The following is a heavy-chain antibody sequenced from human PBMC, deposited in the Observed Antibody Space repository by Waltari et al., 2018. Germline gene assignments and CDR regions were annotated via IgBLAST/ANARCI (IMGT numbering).Heavy chain of an antibody. J-gene: IGHJ4*02. CDR2: IRGSGGST. CDR3: AIIIAAAGTGGDY. V-gene: IGHV3-23*01. Sequence: EVQLLESGGGLVQPGGSLRLSCAASGFTFSSYAMSWVRQAPGKGLEWVSAIRGSGGSTYYADSVKGRFTISRDNSKNTLYLQMNSLRAEDTAVYYCAIIIAAAGTGGDYWGQGTLVTVSS. CDR1: GFTFSSYA. D-gene: IGHD6-13*01.